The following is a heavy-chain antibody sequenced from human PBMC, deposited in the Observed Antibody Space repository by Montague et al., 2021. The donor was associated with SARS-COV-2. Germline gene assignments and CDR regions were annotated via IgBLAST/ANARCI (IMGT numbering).Heavy chain of an antibody. V-gene: IGHV2-70*11. J-gene: IGHJ4*02. Sequence: VKPTQTLTLTCTFSGFSLSTSGMCVSWIRQPPGKALEWLARIDLDDDKCYSTSLKTRLTISTDTSKNQVVLTMTNMDPVDTATYYCERDKYYYDSSGYYPLVYFDYWGQGTLVTVSS. CDR3: ERDKYYYDSSGYYPLVYFDY. CDR2: IDLDDDK. CDR1: GFSLSTSGMC. D-gene: IGHD3-22*01.